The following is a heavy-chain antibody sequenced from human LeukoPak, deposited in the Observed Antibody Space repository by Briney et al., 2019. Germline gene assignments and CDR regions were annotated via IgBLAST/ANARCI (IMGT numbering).Heavy chain of an antibody. D-gene: IGHD5-18*01. CDR2: INHSGST. CDR1: GGSISSYY. CDR3: ARDNTDTAMGFDY. V-gene: IGHV4-34*01. Sequence: PSETLSLTCTVSGGSISSYYWSWIRQPPGKGLEWIGEINHSGSTNYNPSLKSRVTISVDTSKNQFSLKLSSVTAADTAVYYCARDNTDTAMGFDYWGQGTLVTVSS. J-gene: IGHJ4*02.